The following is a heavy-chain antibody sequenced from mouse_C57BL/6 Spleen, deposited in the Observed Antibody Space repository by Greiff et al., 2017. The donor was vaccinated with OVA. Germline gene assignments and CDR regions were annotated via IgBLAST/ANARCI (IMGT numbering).Heavy chain of an antibody. J-gene: IGHJ1*03. CDR1: GYTFTDYE. CDR3: TRPYYYGSSYPYWYFDV. V-gene: IGHV1-15*01. Sequence: VQLKQSGAELVRPGASVTLSCKASGYTFTDYEMHWVKQTPVHGLEWIGAIDPETGGTAYNQKFKGKAILTADKSSSTAYMELRSLTSEDSAVYYCTRPYYYGSSYPYWYFDVWGTGTTVTVSS. CDR2: IDPETGGT. D-gene: IGHD1-1*01.